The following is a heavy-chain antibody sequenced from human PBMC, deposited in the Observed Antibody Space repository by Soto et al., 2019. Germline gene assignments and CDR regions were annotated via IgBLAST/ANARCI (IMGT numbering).Heavy chain of an antibody. D-gene: IGHD6-13*01. V-gene: IGHV4-39*01. CDR3: ASRGCWSGYGLDV. CDR1: GGSISSSSYY. Sequence: QLQLQESGPGLVKPSETLSLTCTVSGGSISSSSYYWGWIRQPPGKGLEWIGSIYYSGSTYYNPSLKSRVXXSXDMXKNRFSLKLSSVTAAYTAVYCCASRGCWSGYGLDVWGQGPAVTVSS. CDR2: IYYSGST. J-gene: IGHJ6*02.